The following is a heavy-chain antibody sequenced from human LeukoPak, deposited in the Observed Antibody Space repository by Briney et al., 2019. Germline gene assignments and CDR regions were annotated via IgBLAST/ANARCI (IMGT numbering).Heavy chain of an antibody. J-gene: IGHJ3*02. V-gene: IGHV3-74*01. CDR2: INIDGSST. CDR1: GFTFSIYW. CDR3: ARELIYYDSSGSRSDAFDI. D-gene: IGHD3-22*01. Sequence: PGGSLRLSCAASGFTFSIYWMHSARAAPGKGLVWVSHINIDGSSTNYADSVKGRYTISRDNAKNTLYLQKNSLRAEDTAVYYCARELIYYDSSGSRSDAFDIWGQGTMVTVSS.